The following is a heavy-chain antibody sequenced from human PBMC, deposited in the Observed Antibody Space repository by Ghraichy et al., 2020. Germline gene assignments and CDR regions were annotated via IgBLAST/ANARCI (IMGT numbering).Heavy chain of an antibody. Sequence: GGSLRLSCAASGFTFSSYGMHWVRQAPGKGLESVAFIYFDGSDRYYADAVKGRFTISRDNSKNTLDLQMNTLRAEDTAVYYCARGAGTKARLCDFWGQGTPVTVSS. D-gene: IGHD1-1*01. CDR3: ARGAGTKARLCDF. J-gene: IGHJ4*02. CDR2: IYFDGSDR. V-gene: IGHV3-33*01. CDR1: GFTFSSYG.